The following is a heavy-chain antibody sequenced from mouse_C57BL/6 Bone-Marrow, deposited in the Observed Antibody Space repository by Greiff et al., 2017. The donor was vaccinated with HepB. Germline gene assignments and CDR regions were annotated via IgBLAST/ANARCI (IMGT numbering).Heavy chain of an antibody. CDR2: IDPETGGT. Sequence: VQLQQSGAELVRPGASVTLSCKASGYTFTDYEMHWVKQTPVHGLEWIGAIDPETGGTAYNQKFKGKAILTADKSSSTAYMELRSLTSEDSAVYYCTRLPLYPNYAMEYWGQGTSVTVSS. CDR3: TRLPLYPNYAMEY. D-gene: IGHD2-12*01. J-gene: IGHJ4*01. CDR1: GYTFTDYE. V-gene: IGHV1-15*01.